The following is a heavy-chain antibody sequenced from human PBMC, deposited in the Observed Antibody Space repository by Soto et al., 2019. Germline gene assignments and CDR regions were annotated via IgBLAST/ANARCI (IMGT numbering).Heavy chain of an antibody. D-gene: IGHD2-15*01. Sequence: SETLSLTCTVSGGSISSYYWSWIRQPPGKGLEWIGYIYYSGSTNYNPSLKSRVTISVDTSKNQFSLKLSSVTAADTAVYYCARSYCSGGSCLGEDWFDPWGQGTLVTVSS. CDR1: GGSISSYY. V-gene: IGHV4-59*08. CDR2: IYYSGST. CDR3: ARSYCSGGSCLGEDWFDP. J-gene: IGHJ5*02.